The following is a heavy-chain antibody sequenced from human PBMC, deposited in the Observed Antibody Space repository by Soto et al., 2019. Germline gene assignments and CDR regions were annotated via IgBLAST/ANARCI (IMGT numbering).Heavy chain of an antibody. CDR1: GFTFSSYA. CDR2: ISGSGGST. V-gene: IGHV3-23*01. J-gene: IGHJ4*02. D-gene: IGHD3-22*01. CDR3: AKGISNYYDSSGYAGYFDY. Sequence: GGSLRLSCAASGFTFSSYAMSWVRQAPGKGLEWVSAISGSGGSTYYADSVKGRFTISRDNSKNTLYLQMNSLRAEDTAVYYCAKGISNYYDSSGYAGYFDYWGQGTLVTVSS.